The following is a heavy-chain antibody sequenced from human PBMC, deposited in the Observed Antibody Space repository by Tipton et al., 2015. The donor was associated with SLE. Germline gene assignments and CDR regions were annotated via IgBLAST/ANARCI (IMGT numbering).Heavy chain of an antibody. CDR3: ATSPLTV. V-gene: IGHV4-39*07. CDR2: VSYLGST. Sequence: TLSLTCSVSGGFIGSSSYYWGWIRQPPGKGLEWIGSVSYLGSTSYHATLESRVTISIDTSKKHFSLKLSSVAAADTAVYYCATSPLTVWGQGTLVTVSS. CDR1: GGFIGSSSYY. J-gene: IGHJ4*02.